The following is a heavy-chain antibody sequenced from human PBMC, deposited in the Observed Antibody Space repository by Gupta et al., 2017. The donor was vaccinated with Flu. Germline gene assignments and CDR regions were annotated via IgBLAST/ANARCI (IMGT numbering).Heavy chain of an antibody. CDR3: ALLGYCSGGSCYFRIDWFDP. Sequence: QVQLVQSGAEVKKPGSSVKVSCKASGGTFSSYAISWVRQAPGQGLEWMGGIIPIFGTANYAQKFQGRVTITADESTSTAYMELSSLRSEDTAVYYCALLGYCSGGSCYFRIDWFDPWGQGTLVTVSS. D-gene: IGHD2-15*01. J-gene: IGHJ5*02. V-gene: IGHV1-69*01. CDR2: IIPIFGTA. CDR1: GGTFSSYA.